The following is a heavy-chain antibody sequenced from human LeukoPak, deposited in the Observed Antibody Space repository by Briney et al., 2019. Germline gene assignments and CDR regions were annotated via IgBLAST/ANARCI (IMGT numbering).Heavy chain of an antibody. J-gene: IGHJ5*02. Sequence: SETLSLTCAVYGGSFSGYYWSWIRQPPGKGLEWIGEINHSGSTNYNPSLKSRVTISVDTSKNQFSLKLSSVTAADTAVYYCARGIKRESIAAAGYLLPWGQGTLVTVSS. V-gene: IGHV4-34*01. CDR2: INHSGST. D-gene: IGHD6-13*01. CDR1: GGSFSGYY. CDR3: ARGIKRESIAAAGYLLP.